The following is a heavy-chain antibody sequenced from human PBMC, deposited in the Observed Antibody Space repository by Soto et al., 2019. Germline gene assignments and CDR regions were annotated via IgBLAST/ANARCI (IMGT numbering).Heavy chain of an antibody. J-gene: IGHJ5*02. CDR3: ARDGAITIFGVVRFDP. D-gene: IGHD3-3*01. CDR2: ISAYNGNT. Sequence: ASVKVSCKASGYTFTSYGISWVRQAPGQGLEWMGWISAYNGNTNYAQKLQGSVTMTTDTSTSTAYMELRSLRSDDTAVYYCARDGAITIFGVVRFDPWGQGTLVTVSS. V-gene: IGHV1-18*01. CDR1: GYTFTSYG.